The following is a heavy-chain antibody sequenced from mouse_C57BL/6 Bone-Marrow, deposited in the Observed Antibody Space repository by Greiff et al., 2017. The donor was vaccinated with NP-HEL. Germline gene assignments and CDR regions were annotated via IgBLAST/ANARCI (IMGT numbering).Heavy chain of an antibody. CDR3: AEGGITTVDYFDY. V-gene: IGHV1-7*01. CDR2: INPSSGYT. Sequence: QVQLQESGAELAKPGASVKLSCKASGYTFTSYWMHWVKQRPGQGLEWIGYINPSSGYTKYNQKFKDKATLTADKSSSTAYMPLSSLTSEDSAVYYCAEGGITTVDYFDYGGQGTTLTVSS. CDR1: GYTFTSYW. D-gene: IGHD1-1*01. J-gene: IGHJ2*01.